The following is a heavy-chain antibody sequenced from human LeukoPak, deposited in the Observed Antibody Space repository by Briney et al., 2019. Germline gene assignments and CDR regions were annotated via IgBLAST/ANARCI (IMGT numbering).Heavy chain of an antibody. J-gene: IGHJ4*02. D-gene: IGHD5-18*01. V-gene: IGHV3-7*01. Sequence: GGSLRLSCVGSGFTFSDYWATWVRQAPGKGLEWVANIDPDGSHQYYVDSVKGRFTISKDNAKNSLYLQMNSLRAEDTAVYYCARAGVGHWGYSYEAIDYWGQGTLVTVSS. CDR1: GFTFSDYW. CDR2: IDPDGSHQ. CDR3: ARAGVGHWGYSYEAIDY.